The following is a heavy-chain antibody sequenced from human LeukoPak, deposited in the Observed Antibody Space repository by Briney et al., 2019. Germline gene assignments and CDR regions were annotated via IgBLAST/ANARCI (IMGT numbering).Heavy chain of an antibody. D-gene: IGHD2-2*01. CDR2: IIPILGIA. V-gene: IGHV1-69*04. J-gene: IGHJ6*02. CDR1: GGTFSSYA. Sequence: SVKVSCKASGGTFSSYAISWVRQAPGQGLEWMGRIIPILGIANYAQKFQGRVTITADKSTSTAYMELSSLRSEDTAVYYCAGDAPNIVVVPAATSHYYYGTDVWGQGTTVTVSS. CDR3: AGDAPNIVVVPAATSHYYYGTDV.